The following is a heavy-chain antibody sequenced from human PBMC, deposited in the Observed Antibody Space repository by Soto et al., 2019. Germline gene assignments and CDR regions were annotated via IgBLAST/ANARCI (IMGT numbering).Heavy chain of an antibody. CDR3: ARASLAAAHTLDY. D-gene: IGHD6-13*01. CDR2: IIPILGIA. CDR1: GGTFSSST. J-gene: IGHJ4*02. V-gene: IGHV1-69*02. Sequence: QVQLVQSGAEVKKPGSSVKVSCKASGGTFSSSTIRWVRQAPGQGLEWMGRIIPILGIANYAQKLQGRVTITADKYTSTAYMELRSLRSEDTAVYYCARASLAAAHTLDYWGQGTLVTFSS.